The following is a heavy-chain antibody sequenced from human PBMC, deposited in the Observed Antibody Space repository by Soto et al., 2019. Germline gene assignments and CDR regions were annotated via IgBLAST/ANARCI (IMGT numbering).Heavy chain of an antibody. Sequence: GGSLRLSCIASGFTFRNYAMAWVRQAPGEDLEWVSAIGTSGTPTLYADSVKSRFSISRDDSRNMVSLQMNSLGVEDTATYYCTRILWSSRRDALDIWGQGTTVTVSS. D-gene: IGHD2-21*01. CDR3: TRILWSSRRDALDI. CDR1: GFTFRNYA. J-gene: IGHJ6*02. CDR2: IGTSGTPT. V-gene: IGHV3-23*01.